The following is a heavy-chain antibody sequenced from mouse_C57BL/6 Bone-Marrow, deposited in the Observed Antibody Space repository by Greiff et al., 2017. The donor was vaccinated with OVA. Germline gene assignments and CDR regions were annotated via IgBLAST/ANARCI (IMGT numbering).Heavy chain of an antibody. D-gene: IGHD2-4*01. CDR2: IYPRSGNT. J-gene: IGHJ3*01. V-gene: IGHV1-81*01. CDR3: ARSILDYDRFAY. CDR1: GYTFTSYG. Sequence: VKLQQSGAELARPGASVKLSCKASGYTFTSYGISWVKQRTGQGLEWIGEIYPRSGNTYYNEKFKGKATLTADKSSSTAYMELRSLTSEDSAVYFCARSILDYDRFAYWGQGTLVTVSA.